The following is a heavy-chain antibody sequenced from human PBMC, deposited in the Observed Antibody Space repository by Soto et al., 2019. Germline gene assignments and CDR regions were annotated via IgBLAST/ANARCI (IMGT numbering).Heavy chain of an antibody. Sequence: VASVKVSCKASGYTFTGYYMHWVRQAPGQGLEWMGWINPNSGGTNYAQKFQGWVTMTRDTSISTAYMELSRLRSDDTAVYYCARGAGYCSGGSCQYYYYYGMEVWGQGTTVTVSS. CDR2: INPNSGGT. V-gene: IGHV1-2*04. J-gene: IGHJ6*02. CDR3: ARGAGYCSGGSCQYYYYYGMEV. CDR1: GYTFTGYY. D-gene: IGHD2-15*01.